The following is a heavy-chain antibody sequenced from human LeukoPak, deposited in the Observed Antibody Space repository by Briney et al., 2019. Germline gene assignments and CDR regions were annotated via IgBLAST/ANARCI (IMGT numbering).Heavy chain of an antibody. J-gene: IGHJ4*02. V-gene: IGHV4-39*01. Sequence: SETLSLTCTVSGGSISSSSYYWGWIRQPPGKGLEWIGSIYYSGSTYYNPSLKSRVSISVDTSKNQFSLKLSSVTAADTAVYYCARHGYSSRYYFDYWGQGTLVTVSS. CDR3: ARHGYSSRYYFDY. D-gene: IGHD6-13*01. CDR1: GGSISSSSYY. CDR2: IYYSGST.